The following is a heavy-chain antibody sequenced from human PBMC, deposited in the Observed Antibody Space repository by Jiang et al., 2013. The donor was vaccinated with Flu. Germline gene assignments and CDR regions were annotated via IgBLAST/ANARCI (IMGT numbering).Heavy chain of an antibody. Sequence: LLKPSETLSLTCAVYGGSFSGYYWSWIRQPPGKGLEWIGEINHSGSTNYNPSLKSRVTISVDTSKNQFSLKLSSVTAADTAVYYCADLGSGFSDGWGQGTLVTVSS. D-gene: IGHD3-10*01. CDR3: ADLGSGFSDG. J-gene: IGHJ4*02. CDR1: GGSFSGYY. V-gene: IGHV4-34*01. CDR2: INHSGST.